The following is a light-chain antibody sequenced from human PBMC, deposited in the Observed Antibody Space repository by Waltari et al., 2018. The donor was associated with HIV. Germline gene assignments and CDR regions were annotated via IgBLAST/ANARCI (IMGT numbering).Light chain of an antibody. J-gene: IGLJ2*01. CDR1: SSNIGRRY. V-gene: IGLV1-51*01. CDR2: DDV. CDR3: QTWDVSLKAAL. Sequence: QSVLPQPPSVSAAPGQKVTISCSGGSSNIGRRYVSWYQQLPGAAPKLVIYDDVKRPSGIPDRFSGSKSGTSATLGITGLETGDEADYYRQTWDVSLKAALFGGGTKLTVL.